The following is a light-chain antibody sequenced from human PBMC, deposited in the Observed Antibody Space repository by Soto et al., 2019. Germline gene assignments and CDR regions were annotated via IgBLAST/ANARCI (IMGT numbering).Light chain of an antibody. CDR1: QSVSSY. Sequence: EIVLTQSPATLSLSPGERATLSCRASQSVSSYLAWYQQKPGQAPRLLIYDASNRATGIPARFSGSGSGTYFTLTISGLEPEDFAVYYCQQRSNWPYSFGQGTKLEIK. CDR3: QQRSNWPYS. CDR2: DAS. V-gene: IGKV3-11*01. J-gene: IGKJ2*01.